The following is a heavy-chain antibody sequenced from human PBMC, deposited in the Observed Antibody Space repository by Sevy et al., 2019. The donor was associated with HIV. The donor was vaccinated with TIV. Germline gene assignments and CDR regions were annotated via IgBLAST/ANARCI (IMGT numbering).Heavy chain of an antibody. J-gene: IGHJ6*03. D-gene: IGHD3-10*01. Sequence: SETLSLTCSVTGGSIRRGDYFWGWIRQSPGKGLEWIGSITDSGSTYYHPSLKSRVTMSLDTSKNQFSLKLSSVTAADTAVHYCARLRGGYGNGWFYYYMDVWGKGTTVTVSS. V-gene: IGHV4-39*01. CDR2: ITDSGST. CDR3: ARLRGGYGNGWFYYYMDV. CDR1: GGSIRRGDYF.